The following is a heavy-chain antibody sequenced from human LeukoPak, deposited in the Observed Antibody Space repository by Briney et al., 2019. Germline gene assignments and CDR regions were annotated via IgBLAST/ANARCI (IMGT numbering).Heavy chain of an antibody. V-gene: IGHV3-30*02. CDR3: AKDKRMGYYYYYGMDV. J-gene: IGHJ6*02. CDR2: IRYDGSNK. CDR1: GFSFISYG. D-gene: IGHD2-8*01. Sequence: GGSLRLSCAAPGFSFISYGMHCVRQAPGKGLEWVAFIRYDGSNKYYADSVKGRFTISRDNSKNTLYLQMNSLRAEDTAVYYCAKDKRMGYYYYYGMDVWGQGTTVTVSS.